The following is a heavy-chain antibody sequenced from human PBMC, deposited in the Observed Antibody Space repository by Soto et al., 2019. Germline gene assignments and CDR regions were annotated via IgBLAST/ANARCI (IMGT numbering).Heavy chain of an antibody. CDR3: ARSFYP. CDR1: GGSISHYH. Sequence: QLQLQESGPGLVKPSETLSLTCTVSGGSISHYHWNWIRQAPGKGMEWIGYIFYNGSTHYNPSLTGRVTISVDMSKCRLSLSLSSVTAADTAVYYCARSFYPWGQGTLVTVSS. J-gene: IGHJ5*02. V-gene: IGHV4-59*01. CDR2: IFYNGST.